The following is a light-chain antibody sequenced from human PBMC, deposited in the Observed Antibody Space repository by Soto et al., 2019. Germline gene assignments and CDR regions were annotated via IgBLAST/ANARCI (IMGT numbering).Light chain of an antibody. V-gene: IGKV3-11*01. CDR3: QQRSTWPT. CDR2: DAS. CDR1: QSVSSD. Sequence: EVVLRQSPATLSMSPGCRATISCRAPQSVSSDFAWYQQKSGQAPRVLLSDASKTATGIPARFSGSGSGTDFPLTISSLEPEDFAVYYCQQRSTWPTFGQGTRLEIK. J-gene: IGKJ5*01.